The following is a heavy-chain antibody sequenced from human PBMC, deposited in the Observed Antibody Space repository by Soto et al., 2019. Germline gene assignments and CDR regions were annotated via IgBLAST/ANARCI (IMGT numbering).Heavy chain of an antibody. D-gene: IGHD6-19*01. CDR2: INSDGSST. CDR1: GFTFSSYW. J-gene: IGHJ6*02. V-gene: IGHV3-74*01. CDR3: ASELYSSGWSGYYYYYGMYV. Sequence: GGSLRLSCAASGFTFSSYWMHWVRQAPGKGLVWVSRINSDGSSTSYADSVKGRFTISRDNAKNTLYLQMNSLRAEDTAVYYCASELYSSGWSGYYYYYGMYVWGQGTTVTVSS.